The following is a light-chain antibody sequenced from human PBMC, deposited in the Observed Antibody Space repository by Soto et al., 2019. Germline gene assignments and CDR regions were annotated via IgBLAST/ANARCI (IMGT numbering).Light chain of an antibody. CDR3: QQFGSSLYT. CDR2: DAS. CDR1: QSVSSSY. J-gene: IGKJ2*01. V-gene: IGKV3-20*01. Sequence: EIVLKQSPGTLSLSPGERATISCRASQSVSSSYLAWYQQKPGQAPRLLIYDASSRATGIPDRFSGSGSGTDFTLTISRREPEDFAVYYCQQFGSSLYTFGQGTKLEIK.